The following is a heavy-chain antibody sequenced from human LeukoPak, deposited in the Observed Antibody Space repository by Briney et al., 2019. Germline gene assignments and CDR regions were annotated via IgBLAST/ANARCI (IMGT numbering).Heavy chain of an antibody. V-gene: IGHV3-7*04. Sequence: GGTLRLSCAASGFTFDTYWMSWVRQAPGKGLEWVANIKQDGSEKDYVDSVKGRFTISRDNAKNSLYLQMNSLRAEDTGVYYCARGDTQSKYRQFDSWGQGSLVIVSS. CDR1: GFTFDTYW. J-gene: IGHJ4*02. CDR2: IKQDGSEK. CDR3: ARGDTQSKYRQFDS. D-gene: IGHD3-16*02.